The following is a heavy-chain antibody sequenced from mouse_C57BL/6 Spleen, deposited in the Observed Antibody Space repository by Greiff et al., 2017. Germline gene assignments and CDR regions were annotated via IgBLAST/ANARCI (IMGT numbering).Heavy chain of an antibody. D-gene: IGHD2-4*01. CDR1: GYAFSSYW. CDR3: ARRGYYDEDWYFDV. V-gene: IGHV1-80*01. J-gene: IGHJ1*03. CDR2: IYPGDGDT. Sequence: LMESGASVKISCKASGYAFSSYWMNWVKQRPGKGLEWIGQIYPGDGDTNYNGKFKGKATLTADKSSSTAYMQLSSLTSEDSAVYFCARRGYYDEDWYFDVWGTGTTVTVSS.